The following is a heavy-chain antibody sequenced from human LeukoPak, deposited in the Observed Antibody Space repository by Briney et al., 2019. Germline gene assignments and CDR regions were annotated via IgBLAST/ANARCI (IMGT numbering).Heavy chain of an antibody. CDR1: GFNFDDYA. J-gene: IGHJ2*01. V-gene: IGHV3-9*01. CDR2: FSWCGGSI. D-gene: IGHD2-21*01. CDR3: AKSRFPTVKVINWYFDL. Sequence: PGRSLRLSCAVSGFNFDDYAMQGVRQFPGKGLHGVSCFSWCGGSIVYADSVEGRFTISRDTAKNSLYLQMNSLRPEDTALYYCAKSRFPTVKVINWYFDLWGRGTLVTVSS.